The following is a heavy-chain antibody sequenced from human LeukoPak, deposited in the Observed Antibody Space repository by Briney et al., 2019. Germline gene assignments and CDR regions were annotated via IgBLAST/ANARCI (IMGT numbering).Heavy chain of an antibody. V-gene: IGHV1-2*02. CDR3: ARDLFYDFWSGLNHYYYYGMDV. CDR2: INPNSGGT. CDR1: GYTFTGYY. J-gene: IGHJ6*02. Sequence: GASVKVSCKASGYTFTGYYMHWVRQAPGQGLEWMGCINPNSGGTNYAQKFQGRVTMTRDTSISTAYMELSRLRSDDTAVYYCARDLFYDFWSGLNHYYYYGMDVWGQGTTVTVSS. D-gene: IGHD3-3*01.